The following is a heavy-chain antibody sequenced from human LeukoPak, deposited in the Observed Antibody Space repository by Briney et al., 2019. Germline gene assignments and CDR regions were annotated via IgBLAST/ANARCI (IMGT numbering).Heavy chain of an antibody. V-gene: IGHV3-21*01. CDR2: ISPSSSYI. CDR1: GFSFSGHS. CDR3: ARGRISMVRDTDH. J-gene: IGHJ4*02. D-gene: IGHD3-10*01. Sequence: GGSLRLSCAASGFSFSGHSINWVHQAPGKGLEWVSSISPSSSYIYYADSVKGRFTISRDNAKNSLYLQMNSLRAEDTAVYYCARGRISMVRDTDHWGQGTLVTVSS.